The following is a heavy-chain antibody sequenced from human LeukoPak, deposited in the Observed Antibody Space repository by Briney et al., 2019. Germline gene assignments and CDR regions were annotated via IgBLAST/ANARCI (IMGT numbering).Heavy chain of an antibody. CDR2: ISSSSSYI. V-gene: IGHV3-21*01. CDR1: GFTFSSYS. Sequence: GGSLRLSCAASGFTFSSYSMNWVRQAPGKGLEWVSSISSSSSYIYYADSVKGQFTISRDNAKNSLYLQMNSLRAEDTAVYYCARAVGATYYDFWSGYYAFDYWGQGTLVTVSS. J-gene: IGHJ4*02. CDR3: ARAVGATYYDFWSGYYAFDY. D-gene: IGHD3-3*01.